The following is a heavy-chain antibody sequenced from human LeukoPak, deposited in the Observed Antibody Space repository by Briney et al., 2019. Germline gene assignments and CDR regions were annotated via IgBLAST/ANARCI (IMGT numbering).Heavy chain of an antibody. Sequence: PSETLSLTCAVSGGSISSSNWWSWVRQPPGKGLGWIGEVYHSGSTNYSPSLKSRVIISIDKSKNQFSLKLRSVTAADTAVYYCARGPHLEWILPLPDGLDIWGQGTMVTVSA. CDR1: GGSISSSNW. V-gene: IGHV4-4*02. J-gene: IGHJ3*02. CDR3: ARGPHLEWILPLPDGLDI. D-gene: IGHD3-3*01. CDR2: VYHSGST.